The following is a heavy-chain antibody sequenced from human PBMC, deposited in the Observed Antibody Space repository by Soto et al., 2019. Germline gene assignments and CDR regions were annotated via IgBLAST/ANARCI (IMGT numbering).Heavy chain of an antibody. Sequence: EVQLVESGGGLVKPGGSLRLSCAASGFTFSSYSMNWVRQAPGKGLEWVSSISSSSSYIYYADSVKGRFTISRDNAKNSLYLQMNSLRAEDTAVYYCARDQPTIYPPYYDILTGTYYYGMDVWGQGTTVTVSS. CDR1: GFTFSSYS. CDR2: ISSSSSYI. CDR3: ARDQPTIYPPYYDILTGTYYYGMDV. J-gene: IGHJ6*02. D-gene: IGHD3-9*01. V-gene: IGHV3-21*01.